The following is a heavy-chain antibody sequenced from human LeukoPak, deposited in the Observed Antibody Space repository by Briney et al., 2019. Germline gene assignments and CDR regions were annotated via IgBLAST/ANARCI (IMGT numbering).Heavy chain of an antibody. J-gene: IGHJ4*02. D-gene: IGHD1-1*01. Sequence: GGSLRLSCAASGFTFDDYGMSWVRQAPGKGLEWVSGINWNGGSTGYADSVKGRFTISRDNAKNSLYLQMNSLRAEDTALYYCARDNDQLGLDPFDYWGQGTLVTVSS. CDR2: INWNGGST. CDR1: GFTFDDYG. CDR3: ARDNDQLGLDPFDY. V-gene: IGHV3-20*04.